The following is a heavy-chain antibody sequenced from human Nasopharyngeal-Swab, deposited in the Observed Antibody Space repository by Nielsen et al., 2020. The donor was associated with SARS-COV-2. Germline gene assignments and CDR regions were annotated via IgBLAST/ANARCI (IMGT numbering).Heavy chain of an antibody. CDR2: ISGSGGST. CDR1: GFTFSSYS. Sequence: GESLKISCAASGFTFSSYSMNWVRQAPGKGLEWVSAISGSGGSTYYADSVKGRFTISRDNSKNTLYLQMNSLRAEDTAVYYCAKDLIAAAGTPFDYWGQGTLVTVSS. D-gene: IGHD6-13*01. V-gene: IGHV3-23*01. J-gene: IGHJ4*02. CDR3: AKDLIAAAGTPFDY.